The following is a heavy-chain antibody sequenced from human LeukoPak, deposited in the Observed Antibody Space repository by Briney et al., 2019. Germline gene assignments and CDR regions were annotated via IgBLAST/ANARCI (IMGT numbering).Heavy chain of an antibody. J-gene: IGHJ3*02. Sequence: GGSLRLSCAASGFTFSSYAVSWVRQAPGKGLEWVSSIRGSGGSTYYAESVKGRFTISRDNSKNTLYRQMNSLRAEDKAVYYCAKSSTAMATTYDAFDIWGQGTMVTVSS. CDR3: AKSSTAMATTYDAFDI. CDR1: GFTFSSYA. V-gene: IGHV3-23*01. CDR2: IRGSGGST. D-gene: IGHD5-18*01.